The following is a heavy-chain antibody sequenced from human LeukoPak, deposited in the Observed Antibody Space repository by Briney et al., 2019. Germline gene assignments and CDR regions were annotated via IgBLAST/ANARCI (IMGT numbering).Heavy chain of an antibody. CDR1: GYIFTSYW. D-gene: IGHD3-10*01. J-gene: IGHJ1*01. CDR2: IYPGDSDT. Sequence: GASLQISCKCSGYIFTSYWIGGVRQLPGKGVEWMGIIYPGDSDTRHSPSFQGQVTISADKSISTAYLQRSSLQASDTAIYYCATYAGSSSKYFRDWGQGTLVTVSS. V-gene: IGHV5-51*01. CDR3: ATYAGSSSKYFRD.